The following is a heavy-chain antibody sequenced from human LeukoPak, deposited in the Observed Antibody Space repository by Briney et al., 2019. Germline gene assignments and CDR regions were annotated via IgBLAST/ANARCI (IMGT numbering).Heavy chain of an antibody. Sequence: GASVKVSCKASGYTFTSYGISWVRQAPGQGLEWMGWISAYNGNTNYAQKLQGRVTMATDTSTSTAYMELRSLRSDDTAVYYCARVVGYYDSSGYLNYWGQGTLVTVSS. J-gene: IGHJ4*02. CDR3: ARVVGYYDSSGYLNY. CDR2: ISAYNGNT. D-gene: IGHD3-22*01. V-gene: IGHV1-18*01. CDR1: GYTFTSYG.